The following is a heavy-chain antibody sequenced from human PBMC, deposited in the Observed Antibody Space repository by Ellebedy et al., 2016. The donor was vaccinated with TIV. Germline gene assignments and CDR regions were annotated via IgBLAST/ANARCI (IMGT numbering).Heavy chain of an antibody. CDR2: IFYSGRT. CDR1: GGSITNYY. Sequence: MPGGSLRLSCTASGGSITNYYWTWFRQPPGKGLEWIGYIFYSGRTNYTPSLKSRVTISVDTSKNQISLDLRSVTAADTAVYDCAKATRAVVPAGIVNYLDDWGQGTLVTVSS. J-gene: IGHJ4*02. V-gene: IGHV4-59*01. D-gene: IGHD2-2*02. CDR3: AKATRAVVPAGIVNYLDD.